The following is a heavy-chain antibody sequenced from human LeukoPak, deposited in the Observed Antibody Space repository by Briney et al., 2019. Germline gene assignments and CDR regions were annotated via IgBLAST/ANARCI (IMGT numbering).Heavy chain of an antibody. D-gene: IGHD2-15*01. Sequence: PSETLSLTCTVSGGSISSSSYYWGWIRQPPGKGLEWIGSIYYSGSTYYNPSLKSRVTISVDTSKNQFSLKLSSVTAADTAVYYCASTVAATQNYYYYYMDVWGKGTTVTVSS. CDR2: IYYSGST. CDR1: GGSISSSSYY. J-gene: IGHJ6*03. CDR3: ASTVAATQNYYYYYMDV. V-gene: IGHV4-39*01.